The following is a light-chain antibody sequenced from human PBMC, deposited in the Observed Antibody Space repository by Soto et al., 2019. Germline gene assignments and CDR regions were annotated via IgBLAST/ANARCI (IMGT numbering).Light chain of an antibody. Sequence: EIVLTQTPGTLSLSPGERRSLSDRDTQSVSSSYLAWYQQKPGQAPRLXIYGASSRATGIPDRFSGSGAGTDCTLTISRLEHEDVAVDDCPQYGSSSITFGQGTRLETK. J-gene: IGKJ5*01. V-gene: IGKV3-20*01. CDR1: QSVSSSY. CDR2: GAS. CDR3: PQYGSSSIT.